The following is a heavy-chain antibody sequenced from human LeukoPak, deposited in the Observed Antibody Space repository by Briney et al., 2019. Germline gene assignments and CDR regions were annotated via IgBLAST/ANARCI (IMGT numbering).Heavy chain of an antibody. CDR2: IIPIFGTA. CDR3: AIYLHIVVTTPLDY. Sequence: ASVKVSCKASGGTFSSYAISWVRQAPGQGLEWMGGIIPIFGTANYAQKFQGRVTITADRSTSTAYMELSSLRSEDTAVYYCAIYLHIVVTTPLDYWGQGTLVTVSS. V-gene: IGHV1-69*06. CDR1: GGTFSSYA. D-gene: IGHD5-12*01. J-gene: IGHJ4*02.